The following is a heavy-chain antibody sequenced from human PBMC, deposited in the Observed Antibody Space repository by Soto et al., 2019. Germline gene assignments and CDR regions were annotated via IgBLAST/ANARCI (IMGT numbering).Heavy chain of an antibody. V-gene: IGHV3-30*18. CDR2: ISYDGSNK. CDR3: AKSLDSSGYYHFDF. D-gene: IGHD3-22*01. Sequence: QVLLVESGGGVVQPGRSLRLSCAASGFTFSSYGMHWVRQAPGKGLDWVAVISYDGSNKYYADSVKGRFTISRDNSKNTLYLQMNSRRTEYTAVYYCAKSLDSSGYYHFDFWGQGTLVTFSS. CDR1: GFTFSSYG. J-gene: IGHJ4*02.